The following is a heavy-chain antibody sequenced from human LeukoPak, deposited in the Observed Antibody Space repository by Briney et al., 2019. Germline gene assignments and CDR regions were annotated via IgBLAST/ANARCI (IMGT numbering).Heavy chain of an antibody. V-gene: IGHV3-21*01. D-gene: IGHD3-16*01. J-gene: IGHJ4*02. CDR3: ARDLTGGEYFDS. Sequence: GGSLRLSCAASGSTFSSFKMTWVRQGPGKGLEWVASISPSSSYIFYADSLKGRVTVSRDNGKSSVFLQMSSLRVEDTAVYYCARDLTGGEYFDSWGQGTLVSVSS. CDR1: GSTFSSFK. CDR2: ISPSSSYI.